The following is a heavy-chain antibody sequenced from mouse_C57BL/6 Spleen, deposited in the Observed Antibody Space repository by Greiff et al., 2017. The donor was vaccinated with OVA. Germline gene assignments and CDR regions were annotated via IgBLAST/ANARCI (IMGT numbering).Heavy chain of an antibody. CDR1: GYTFTSYW. J-gene: IGHJ3*01. V-gene: IGHV1-50*01. D-gene: IGHD1-1*01. CDR3: ARRGYGSSSWFAY. CDR2: IDPSDSYT. Sequence: QVHVKQPGAELVKPGASVTLSCKASGYTFTSYWMQWVKQRPGQGLEWLGEIDPSDSYTNYNQKFKGKATWTVDTSSSTAYMQLSSLTSEDSAVYYCARRGYGSSSWFAYWGQGTLVTVSA.